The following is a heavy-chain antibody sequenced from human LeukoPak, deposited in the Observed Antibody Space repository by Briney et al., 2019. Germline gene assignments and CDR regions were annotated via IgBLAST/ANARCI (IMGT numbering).Heavy chain of an antibody. CDR3: AKDDDWGRYKH. V-gene: IGHV3-23*01. CDR1: GFSFSSHG. CDR2: ISPSGDIT. Sequence: PGGSLRLSCAGSGFSFSSHGMNRVRQAPGKGLEWVSGISPSGDITYYTDSVRGRFTIFRDNFKNTLSLQVNSLRAEDTAMYYCAKDDDWGRYKHWGQGTLATVSS. J-gene: IGHJ1*01. D-gene: IGHD3-16*01.